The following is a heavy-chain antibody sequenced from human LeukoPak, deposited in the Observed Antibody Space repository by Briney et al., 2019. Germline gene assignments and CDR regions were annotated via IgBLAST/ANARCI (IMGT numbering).Heavy chain of an antibody. Sequence: PSETLSLTCTVSGGSISSGGYYWSWIRQPPGKGLEWIGYIYHSGSTYYNPSLKSRVIISVDRSKNQFSLKLSSVTAADTAVYYCARGVRFNTHFDYWGQGTLVTVSS. CDR1: GGSISSGGYY. D-gene: IGHD4/OR15-4a*01. V-gene: IGHV4-30-2*01. J-gene: IGHJ4*02. CDR3: ARGVRFNTHFDY. CDR2: IYHSGST.